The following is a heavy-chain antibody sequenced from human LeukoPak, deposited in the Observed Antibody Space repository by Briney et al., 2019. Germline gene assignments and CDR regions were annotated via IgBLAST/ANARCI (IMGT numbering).Heavy chain of an antibody. D-gene: IGHD2-15*01. CDR2: INHSGRT. CDR3: AGGLSYCSGGSCYSGDSPVDY. CDR1: GGSFSGYY. V-gene: IGHV4-34*01. J-gene: IGHJ4*02. Sequence: PSETLSLTCPVYGGSFSGYYWRWIRQPPGKGLAWIGEINHSGRTNYNPSLKSRVTISVDTSKNQFSLKLSSVTAANPAVYYCAGGLSYCSGGSCYSGDSPVDYWVWGTRVIVSS.